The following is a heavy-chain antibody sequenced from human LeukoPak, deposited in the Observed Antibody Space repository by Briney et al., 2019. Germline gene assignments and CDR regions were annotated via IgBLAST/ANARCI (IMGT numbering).Heavy chain of an antibody. D-gene: IGHD3-10*01. CDR2: IHTTGGT. CDR1: GGSISSGDYY. J-gene: IGHJ5*02. V-gene: IGHV4-61*02. Sequence: SETLSLTCTVSGGSISSGDYYWTWIRQPAGKGLEWIRRIHTTGGTSYNPSLKNRVTISVDTSKNQLSLKLSSVTAADTAVYYCARDRGISAARGVPSWFDPWGQGTLVTVSS. CDR3: ARDRGISAARGVPSWFDP.